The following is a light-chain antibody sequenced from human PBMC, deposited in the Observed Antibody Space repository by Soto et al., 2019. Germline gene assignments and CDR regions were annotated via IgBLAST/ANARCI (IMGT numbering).Light chain of an antibody. CDR2: DVS. V-gene: IGLV2-14*01. Sequence: QSVLTQPASVSGSPGQSITLSCTGTSSDVGRYDYISWYQQHPGKAPKVMIYDVSHRPSASANRFYGSKSGNTASLPISGLQAEDEADYYCSSFKSTITPVVFGGGTKLTVL. CDR3: SSFKSTITPVV. J-gene: IGLJ2*01. CDR1: SSDVGRYDY.